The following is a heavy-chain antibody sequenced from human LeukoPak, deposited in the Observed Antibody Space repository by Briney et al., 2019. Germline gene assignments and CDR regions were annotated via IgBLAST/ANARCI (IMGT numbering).Heavy chain of an antibody. Sequence: PSETLSLTCAVYGGSFSGYYWSWIRQPPGKGLEWIGEINHSGSTNYNPSLKSRVTISVDTSKNQFSLKLSSVTAADTAVYYRARASRGYSYTPNWFDPWGQGTLVTVSS. CDR1: GGSFSGYY. D-gene: IGHD5-18*01. CDR3: ARASRGYSYTPNWFDP. J-gene: IGHJ5*02. CDR2: INHSGST. V-gene: IGHV4-34*01.